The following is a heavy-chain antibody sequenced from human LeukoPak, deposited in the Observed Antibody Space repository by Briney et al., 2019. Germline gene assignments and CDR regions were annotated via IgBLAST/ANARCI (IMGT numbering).Heavy chain of an antibody. CDR2: ISYDGSNK. Sequence: GGSLRLSCAASGFILDSHGMHWVRQAPGKGLEWVAVISYDGSNKYYADSVKGRFTISRDNSKNTLYLQMDSLRAEDTAVYYCARDYDIFTGYSNGYYFDYWGQGALVTVSS. CDR3: ARDYDIFTGYSNGYYFDY. V-gene: IGHV3-30*03. J-gene: IGHJ4*02. CDR1: GFILDSHG. D-gene: IGHD3-9*01.